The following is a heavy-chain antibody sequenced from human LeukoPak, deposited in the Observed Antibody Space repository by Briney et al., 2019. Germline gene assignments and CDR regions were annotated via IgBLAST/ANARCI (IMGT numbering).Heavy chain of an antibody. CDR2: IKQDGSEK. J-gene: IGHJ4*02. CDR1: GFTFSNDW. D-gene: IGHD1-26*01. V-gene: IGHV3-7*01. Sequence: GGSLRLSCAASGFTFSNDWMTWVRQAPGKGLEWVAHIKQDGSEKYYVASVKGRFIISRDNAKNSLYLQMNSLRAEDTAVYYCAKDGIQSSGSAPFPGYWGQGTLVTVSS. CDR3: AKDGIQSSGSAPFPGY.